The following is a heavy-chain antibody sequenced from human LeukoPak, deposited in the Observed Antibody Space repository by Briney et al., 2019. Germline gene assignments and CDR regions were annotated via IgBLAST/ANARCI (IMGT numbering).Heavy chain of an antibody. Sequence: SETLSLTCTVSGASISSYYWSWIRQPPGKGLEWIGYIYYSGSTNYNPSLKSRVTISLDTSKNQFSLKLSSVTAADTAVYYCVRVAAVAGPGYFDYWGQGTLVTVSS. J-gene: IGHJ4*02. CDR3: VRVAAVAGPGYFDY. D-gene: IGHD6-19*01. CDR2: IYYSGST. V-gene: IGHV4-59*08. CDR1: GASISSYY.